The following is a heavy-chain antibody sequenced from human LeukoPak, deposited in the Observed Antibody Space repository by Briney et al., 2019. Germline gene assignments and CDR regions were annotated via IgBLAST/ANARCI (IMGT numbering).Heavy chain of an antibody. V-gene: IGHV3-21*01. D-gene: IGHD4-17*01. Sequence: GGSLRLSCAASGFTLSSYSMNWVRQAPGKGLEWVSSTSSSSSYIYYADSVKGRFTISRDNAKNSLYLQMNSLRAEDTAVYYCARHLSYGDYFGYWGQGTLVTVSS. CDR3: ARHLSYGDYFGY. CDR1: GFTLSSYS. CDR2: TSSSSSYI. J-gene: IGHJ4*02.